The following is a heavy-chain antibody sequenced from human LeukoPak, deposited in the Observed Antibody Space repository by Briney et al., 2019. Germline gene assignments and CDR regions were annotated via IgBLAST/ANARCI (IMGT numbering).Heavy chain of an antibody. D-gene: IGHD4-4*01. CDR3: AREHDYRRYFDY. Sequence: GGSLRLSCAASGFTFSSYSMNWVRQAPGKGLEWVSSISSSSSYIYYADSVKGRFTISRDNAKNSLYLQMNSLRAEDTAVYYCAREHDYRRYFDYWGQGTLVTVSS. J-gene: IGHJ4*02. CDR2: ISSSSSYI. V-gene: IGHV3-21*01. CDR1: GFTFSSYS.